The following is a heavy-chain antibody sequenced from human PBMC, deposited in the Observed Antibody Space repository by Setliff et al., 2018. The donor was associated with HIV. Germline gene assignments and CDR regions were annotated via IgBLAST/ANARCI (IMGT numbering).Heavy chain of an antibody. V-gene: IGHV1-2*06. J-gene: IGHJ4*02. CDR3: AVPITRTDYEGLDY. CDR1: GYMFTDYY. Sequence: ASVQVSCKASGYMFTDYYIHWVRQAPGQGLEWMGRINPNSGAADYAQNSQGRVTMTRATSMSTAYMEVSNLRSNDTATYYCAVPITRTDYEGLDYWGQGTLVTVSS. D-gene: IGHD4-17*01. CDR2: INPNSGAA.